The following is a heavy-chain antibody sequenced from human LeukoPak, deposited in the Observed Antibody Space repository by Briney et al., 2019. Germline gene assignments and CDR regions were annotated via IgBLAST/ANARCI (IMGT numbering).Heavy chain of an antibody. Sequence: SETLSLTCSVSGFSLSGGHFWGWIRQSPGKGLEWIGSVSHSAPTYYNPSLKSRVTMSIDTSKNQFSLKLKSVTAADTAVYYCARVETAMMRVWGQGILVTVSA. CDR3: ARVETAMMRV. CDR1: GFSLSGGHF. J-gene: IGHJ4*02. D-gene: IGHD5-18*01. CDR2: VSHSAPT. V-gene: IGHV4-38-2*02.